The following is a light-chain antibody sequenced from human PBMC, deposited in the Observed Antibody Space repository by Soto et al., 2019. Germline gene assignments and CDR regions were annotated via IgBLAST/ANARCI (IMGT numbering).Light chain of an antibody. Sequence: AIQMTQSPPSLSAAVGDRVTITCRASQGIRNNLAWYQQKPGKAPKFLIYGATSLQGGGPSSFTGSGSGTDFTLTITNLQPEDCATYYCLQDYDYPLTFGGGTKVEIK. CDR3: LQDYDYPLT. J-gene: IGKJ4*01. CDR2: GAT. V-gene: IGKV1-6*01. CDR1: QGIRNN.